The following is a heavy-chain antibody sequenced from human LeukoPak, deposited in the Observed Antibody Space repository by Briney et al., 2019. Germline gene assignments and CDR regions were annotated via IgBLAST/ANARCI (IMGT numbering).Heavy chain of an antibody. CDR2: IRSKANSYAT. V-gene: IGHV3-73*01. D-gene: IGHD3-10*01. J-gene: IGHJ3*02. CDR1: GFTFSGSA. CDR3: TSQTELWFGDSRAFDI. Sequence: PGGSLRLSCAASGFTFSGSAMHWVRQASGKGLEWVGRIRSKANSYATAYAASVKGRFTISRDDSKSTAYLQMDSLKTEDTAVYYCTSQTELWFGDSRAFDIWGQGTMVTVSS.